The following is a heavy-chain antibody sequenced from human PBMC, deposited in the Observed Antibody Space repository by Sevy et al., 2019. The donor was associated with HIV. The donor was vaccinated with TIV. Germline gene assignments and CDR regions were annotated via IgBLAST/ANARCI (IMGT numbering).Heavy chain of an antibody. J-gene: IGHJ4*02. V-gene: IGHV3-33*01. CDR1: GFTFSSYG. Sequence: GESLKISCAASGFTFSSYGMHWVRQAPGKGLEWVALIWYDGTNKFYADSVKGRFTISRDNSKNTLYLQMNSLRAEDTAVYYCASGAYYYASRSQNFDYWGPGTLVTVSS. CDR2: IWYDGTNK. D-gene: IGHD3-10*01. CDR3: ASGAYYYASRSQNFDY.